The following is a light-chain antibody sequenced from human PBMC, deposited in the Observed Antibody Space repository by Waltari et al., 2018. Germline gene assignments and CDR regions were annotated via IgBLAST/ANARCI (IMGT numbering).Light chain of an antibody. Sequence: ELVLTQSPGTLSLSPGERATLSCRASQSVSSSYLTWYQQKPGQPPRLLIYGASNRATGIPDRFSGSGSGTDFTLTISRLEPEDFAVYYCQQYGTSLFTFGPGTKVDIK. CDR3: QQYGTSLFT. CDR1: QSVSSSY. J-gene: IGKJ3*01. V-gene: IGKV3-20*01. CDR2: GAS.